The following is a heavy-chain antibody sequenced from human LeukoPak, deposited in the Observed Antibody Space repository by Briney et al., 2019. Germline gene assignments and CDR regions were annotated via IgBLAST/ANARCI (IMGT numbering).Heavy chain of an antibody. Sequence: GGSLSLSCAASGFTFSGHWMSWVRQAPAKGLEWVAHMNGDGSQIYYMDFVKGRFTISRDNAKNSLYLQMNGLRAEDTAVYYCARDDAVTANDYWGQGTLVTVSS. J-gene: IGHJ4*02. CDR2: MNGDGSQI. D-gene: IGHD1-20*01. CDR3: ARDDAVTANDY. V-gene: IGHV3-7*01. CDR1: GFTFSGHW.